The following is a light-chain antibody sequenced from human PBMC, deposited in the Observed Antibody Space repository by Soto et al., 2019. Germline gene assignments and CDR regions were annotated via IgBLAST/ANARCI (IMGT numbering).Light chain of an antibody. CDR3: QQYNSYSR. J-gene: IGKJ1*01. V-gene: IGKV1-5*01. CDR2: DAS. CDR1: QSISSW. Sequence: DIQMTHSPSTLSASVGDRVTITCRASQSISSWLAWYQQKPGKAPKLLIYDASSLESGVPSRFSGSGSGTEFTLTISSLQPDDFATYYCQQYNSYSRFGQGTKVDI.